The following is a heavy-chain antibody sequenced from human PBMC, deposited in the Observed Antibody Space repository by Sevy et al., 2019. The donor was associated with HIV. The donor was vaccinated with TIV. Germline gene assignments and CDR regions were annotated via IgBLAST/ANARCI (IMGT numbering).Heavy chain of an antibody. D-gene: IGHD3-22*01. Sequence: GGSLRLSCAASGFTGFTFGDLYMSWIRQAPGKGLEWVSYISSSGSSMYYADSVKGRFTISRDNAKNSLYLQMNSLRAEDTTFYYCATYIYDSSGLDYWGQGTLVTVSS. CDR2: ISSSGSSM. CDR3: ATYIYDSSGLDY. J-gene: IGHJ4*02. CDR1: GFTGFTFGDLY. V-gene: IGHV3-11*01.